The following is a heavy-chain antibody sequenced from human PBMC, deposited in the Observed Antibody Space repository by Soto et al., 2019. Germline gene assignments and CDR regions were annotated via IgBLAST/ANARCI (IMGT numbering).Heavy chain of an antibody. D-gene: IGHD6-13*01. CDR1: GFTFSSYS. J-gene: IGHJ3*02. CDR3: ARAALVRGNDAFDI. CDR2: ISSSSSTI. Sequence: GGSLRLSCAASGFTFSSYSMNWVRQAPGKGLEWVSYISSSSSTIYYADSVKGRFTISRDNAKNSLYLQMNSLRDEDTAVYYCARAALVRGNDAFDIWGQGTMVTVPS. V-gene: IGHV3-48*02.